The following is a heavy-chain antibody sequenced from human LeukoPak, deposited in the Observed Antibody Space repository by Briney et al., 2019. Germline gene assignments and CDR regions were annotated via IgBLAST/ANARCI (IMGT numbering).Heavy chain of an antibody. J-gene: IGHJ4*02. V-gene: IGHV4-30-2*01. CDR3: VRQRGSGTYSFDY. CDR2: IYHSGRT. D-gene: IGHD3-10*01. Sequence: SETLSLTCTVSGDSISSGVSYWSWIRQPPGKGLEWIGFIYHSGRTHYNPSLQSRVTISVDTSKNHFSLKLNSVTAADTAVYYCVRQRGSGTYSFDYWGQETLVTVSS. CDR1: GDSISSGVSY.